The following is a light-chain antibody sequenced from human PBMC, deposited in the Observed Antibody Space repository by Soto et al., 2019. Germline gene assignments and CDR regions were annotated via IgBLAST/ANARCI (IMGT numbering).Light chain of an antibody. V-gene: IGKV3-20*01. CDR1: QSVSSSY. Sequence: LNKSAGTLSLSPRERATLSCRASQSVSSSYLAWYQQKPGQAPRLLIYGAFNRASGIPDRFSGSGSGTDFTLTISRLEPEDFAVYYCQQFSSHPLTFGGGSKVDIK. CDR2: GAF. J-gene: IGKJ4*01. CDR3: QQFSSHPLT.